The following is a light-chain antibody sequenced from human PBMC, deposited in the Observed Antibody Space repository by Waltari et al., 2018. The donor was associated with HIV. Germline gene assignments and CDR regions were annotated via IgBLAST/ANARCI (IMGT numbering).Light chain of an antibody. J-gene: IGLJ2*01. V-gene: IGLV2-14*03. CDR3: ASNRLDSTLV. CDR2: DID. Sequence: QSALTQPASVSGFPGQTINISFTGIRTHSRFYQHVSWYQQHPGSVPRLIIYDIDSRPSGISDHFSGSRSGDSASLTISGLQSGDEAHYFCASNRLDSTLVFGGGTKLTIL. CDR1: RTHSRFYQH.